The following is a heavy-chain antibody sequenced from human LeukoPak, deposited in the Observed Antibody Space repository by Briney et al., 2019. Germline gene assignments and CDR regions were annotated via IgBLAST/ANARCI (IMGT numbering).Heavy chain of an antibody. D-gene: IGHD6-13*01. Sequence: ASVKVSCKASGSTFIGYYLHWVRQAPGQGLEWMGWMNFNTGDTGSAQQFQGRVTLTRDTSISTAYIEVNSLTSDDTAVYYCARVPPIAAAGGVYYYYYGMDVWGQGTTVTVSS. CDR2: MNFNTGDT. V-gene: IGHV1-2*02. CDR1: GSTFIGYY. J-gene: IGHJ6*02. CDR3: ARVPPIAAAGGVYYYYYGMDV.